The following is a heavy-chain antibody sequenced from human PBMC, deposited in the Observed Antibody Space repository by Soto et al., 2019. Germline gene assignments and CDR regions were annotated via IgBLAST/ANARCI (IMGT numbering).Heavy chain of an antibody. D-gene: IGHD2-2*01. CDR3: ARGLRAYQLLFRGLWFDP. CDR2: INHSGST. V-gene: IGHV4-34*01. Sequence: ASETLSLTCAVYGGSFSGYYWSWIRQPPGKGLEWIGEINHSGSTNYNPSLKSRVTISVDTSKNQFSLKLSSVTAADTAVYYCARGLRAYQLLFRGLWFDPGGQGTLVTVSS. CDR1: GGSFSGYY. J-gene: IGHJ5*02.